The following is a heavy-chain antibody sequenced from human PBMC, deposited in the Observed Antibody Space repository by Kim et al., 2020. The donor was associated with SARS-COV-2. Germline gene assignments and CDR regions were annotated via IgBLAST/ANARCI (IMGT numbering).Heavy chain of an antibody. V-gene: IGHV1-69*13. CDR1: GGTFSSYA. CDR2: IIPIFGTA. D-gene: IGHD5-18*01. CDR3: ARDTWIQLGPAGVAGYYFDY. Sequence: SVKVSCKASGGTFSSYAISWVRQAPGQGLEWMGGIIPIFGTANYAQKFQGRVTITADESTSTAYMELSSLRSEDTAVYYCARDTWIQLGPAGVAGYYFDYWGQGTLVTVSS. J-gene: IGHJ4*02.